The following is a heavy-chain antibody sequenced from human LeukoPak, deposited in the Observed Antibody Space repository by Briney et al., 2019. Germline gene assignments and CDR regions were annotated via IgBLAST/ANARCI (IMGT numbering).Heavy chain of an antibody. CDR3: ARRYYYYDSSGYYYFTSAFDI. V-gene: IGHV4-4*07. CDR1: GGSISSYY. D-gene: IGHD3-22*01. Sequence: PSETLSLTCTVSGGSISSYYWSWIRQPAGKGLEWIGRIYASGSTNYNPSLKSRVTMSVDTSKNQFSLKLSSVTAADTAVYYCARRYYYYDSSGYYYFTSAFDIWGQGTMVTVSS. CDR2: IYASGST. J-gene: IGHJ3*02.